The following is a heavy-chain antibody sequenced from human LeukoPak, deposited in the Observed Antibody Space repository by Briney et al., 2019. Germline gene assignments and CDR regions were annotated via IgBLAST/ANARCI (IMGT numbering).Heavy chain of an antibody. CDR2: IYYSGST. D-gene: IGHD4-4*01. J-gene: IGHJ4*02. CDR3: ARLGHSLSYSIIDY. Sequence: SETLSLTCTVSGGSISSYYWSWIRQPPGKGLEWIGYIYYSGSTNYNPSLKSRVTISVDTSKNQFSLKLSSVTAADTAVYYCARLGHSLSYSIIDYWGQGTLVTVSS. CDR1: GGSISSYY. V-gene: IGHV4-59*08.